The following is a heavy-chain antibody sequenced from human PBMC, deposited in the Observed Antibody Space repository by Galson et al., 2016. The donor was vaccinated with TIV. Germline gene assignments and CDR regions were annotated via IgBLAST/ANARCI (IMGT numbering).Heavy chain of an antibody. Sequence: CAASGLIVSDNSMTWVRQAPGKGLECVALLYDDGSTIYADSVKGRFTISRDNSKNMVYLQMNSLRPEDTAVYFCARDRRHCGNECYLRYYYGMDVWGQGTTVTVSS. CDR1: GLIVSDNS. V-gene: IGHV3-66*02. J-gene: IGHJ6*02. CDR3: ARDRRHCGNECYLRYYYGMDV. CDR2: LYDDGST. D-gene: IGHD2-21*01.